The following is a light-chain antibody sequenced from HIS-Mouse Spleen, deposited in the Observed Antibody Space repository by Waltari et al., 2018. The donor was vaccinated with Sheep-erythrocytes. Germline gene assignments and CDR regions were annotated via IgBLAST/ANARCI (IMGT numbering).Light chain of an antibody. Sequence: QSVLTQPPSASGTPGQRVTISCSGSISNIGRNTENWYQQLPGTAPKLLIYSNNQRPSGVPDRFSGSKSGTSASLAISGLQSEDEADYYCAAWDDSLNGPVFGGGTKLTVL. V-gene: IGLV1-44*01. J-gene: IGLJ3*02. CDR1: ISNIGRNT. CDR3: AAWDDSLNGPV. CDR2: SNN.